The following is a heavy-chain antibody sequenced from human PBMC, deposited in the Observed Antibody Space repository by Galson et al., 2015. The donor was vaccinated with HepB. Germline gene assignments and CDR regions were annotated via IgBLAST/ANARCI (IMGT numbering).Heavy chain of an antibody. CDR2: ISDTGSNI. Sequence: SLRLSCAASGFTFRSYGMSWVRQAPGRGLEWVPDISDTGSNINHADSVKGRFTISRDNSKNTLYLQMNSLRAEDTAIYYCAKAYYYDISGYRQYYFDFWGQGTLVTVSS. V-gene: IGHV3-23*01. CDR1: GFTFRSYG. J-gene: IGHJ4*02. CDR3: AKAYYYDISGYRQYYFDF. D-gene: IGHD3-22*01.